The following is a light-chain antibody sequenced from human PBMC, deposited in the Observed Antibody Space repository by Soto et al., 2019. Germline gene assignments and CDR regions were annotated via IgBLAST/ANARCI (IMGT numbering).Light chain of an antibody. CDR2: DAY. J-gene: IGKJ1*01. CDR1: QSVSSY. CDR3: KQRSNWPPA. V-gene: IGKV3-11*01. Sequence: EIVLTQSPGTLPLSPGERATLSCRASQSVSSYLAWYQQKPGQAPRLLIYDAYNRATGIPARFSGSGSGTDFTLTIRSLEPEDFAVYYCKQRSNWPPAFGQGTKVDIK.